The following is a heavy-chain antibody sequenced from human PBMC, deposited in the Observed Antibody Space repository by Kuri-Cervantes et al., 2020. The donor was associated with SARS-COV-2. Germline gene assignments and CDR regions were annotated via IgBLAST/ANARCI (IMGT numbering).Heavy chain of an antibody. CDR2: ISSSGSTI. D-gene: IGHD2-2*02. Sequence: GGSLRLSCAASGFTFSSYAMSWVRRAPGKGLEWVSYISSSGSTIYYADSVKGRFTIPRDNAKNSLYLQMNSLRAEDTAVYYCARGKDIVVVPAAIRYHYYYYMDVWGKGTTVTVSS. CDR3: ARGKDIVVVPAAIRYHYYYYMDV. J-gene: IGHJ6*03. V-gene: IGHV3-48*04. CDR1: GFTFSSYA.